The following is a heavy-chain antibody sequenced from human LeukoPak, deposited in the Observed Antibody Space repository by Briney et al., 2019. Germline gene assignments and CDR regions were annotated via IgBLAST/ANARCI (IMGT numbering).Heavy chain of an antibody. Sequence: SETLSLTCTVSGGSISTYYRSWIRQPPGKGLEWIEYIYTSGSTDYNPSLKSRVTISLDTSNNQFSLNLNSVTAADTAVYYCARSRGRKVTPFDYWGQGILVTVSS. CDR3: ARSRGRKVTPFDY. CDR2: IYTSGST. J-gene: IGHJ4*02. V-gene: IGHV4-4*09. D-gene: IGHD3-10*01. CDR1: GGSISTYY.